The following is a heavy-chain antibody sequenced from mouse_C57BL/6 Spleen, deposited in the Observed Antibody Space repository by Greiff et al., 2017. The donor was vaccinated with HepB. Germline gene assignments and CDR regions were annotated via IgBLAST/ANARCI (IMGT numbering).Heavy chain of an antibody. CDR2: INPSNGGT. D-gene: IGHD1-1*01. CDR3: ARGLLTTVVYYAMDY. Sequence: VQLQQPGTELVKPGASVKLSCKASGYTFTSYWMHWVKQRPGQGLEWIGNINPSNGGTNYNEKFKSKATLTVDKSSSTAYMQLSSLTSEDSAVYYCARGLLTTVVYYAMDYWGQGTSVTVSS. V-gene: IGHV1-53*01. J-gene: IGHJ4*01. CDR1: GYTFTSYW.